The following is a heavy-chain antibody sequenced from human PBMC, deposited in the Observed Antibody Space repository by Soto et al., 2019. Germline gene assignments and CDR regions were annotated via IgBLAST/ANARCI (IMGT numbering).Heavy chain of an antibody. CDR2: ISAYNGNT. Sequence: GASVEVSCKASGYTFTSYGISWVRQAPGQGLEWMGWISAYNGNTNYAQKLQGRVTMTTDTSTSTAYMELRSLRSDDTAVYYCAGAHTDYYDSSGPEGWFDPWGQGTLVTVSS. CDR3: AGAHTDYYDSSGPEGWFDP. J-gene: IGHJ5*02. V-gene: IGHV1-18*01. CDR1: GYTFTSYG. D-gene: IGHD3-22*01.